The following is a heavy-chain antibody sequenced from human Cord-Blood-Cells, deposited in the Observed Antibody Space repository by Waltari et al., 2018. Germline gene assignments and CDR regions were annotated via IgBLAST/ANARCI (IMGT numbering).Heavy chain of an antibody. CDR1: GGSISSSSYH. CDR3: ARVGGSGSYYNWFDP. CDR2: IYYSGST. V-gene: IGHV4-39*01. J-gene: IGHJ5*02. Sequence: QLQLQESGPGLVKPSETLSLTCTVPGGSISSSSYHWGWIRQPPGKGLEWIGSIYYSGSTYYNPSLKSRVTISVDTSKNQFSLKLSSVTAADTAVYYCARVGGSGSYYNWFDPWGQGTLVTVSS. D-gene: IGHD3-10*01.